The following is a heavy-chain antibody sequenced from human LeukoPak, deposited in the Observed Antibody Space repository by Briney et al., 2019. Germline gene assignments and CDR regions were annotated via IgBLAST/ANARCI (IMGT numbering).Heavy chain of an antibody. CDR3: ARRLGGSGSYYY. D-gene: IGHD3-10*01. V-gene: IGHV4-39*01. CDR1: GGSISSSIYY. J-gene: IGHJ4*02. Sequence: PSETLSLTCSVSGGSISSSIYYWGWIRQPPGKGLEWIGSIYYSGSTYYNPSLKSRVTISVDTSKNQFSLKLRSVTAADTAVYYCARRLGGSGSYYYWGQGTLVTVAS. CDR2: IYYSGST.